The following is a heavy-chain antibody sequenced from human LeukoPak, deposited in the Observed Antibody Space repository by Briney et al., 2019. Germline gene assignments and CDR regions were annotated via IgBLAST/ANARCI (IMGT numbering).Heavy chain of an antibody. D-gene: IGHD3-22*01. J-gene: IGHJ4*02. CDR2: LTNSGGSGGVT. Sequence: GGSLRLSCAASGFTFSTYAMSWVRQAPGKGLEWVSALTNSGGSGGVTYYADSVKGRFIISRDNSKSTLYLQLSSLRAEDTAVYYCAKAMSTDHYDSSGFYRLDFDSWGQGTLVTVSS. CDR1: GFTFSTYA. CDR3: AKAMSTDHYDSSGFYRLDFDS. V-gene: IGHV3-23*01.